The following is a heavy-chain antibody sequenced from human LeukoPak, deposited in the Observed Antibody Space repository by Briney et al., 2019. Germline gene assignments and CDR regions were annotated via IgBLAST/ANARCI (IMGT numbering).Heavy chain of an antibody. CDR2: IYYTGST. Sequence: PSETLSLTCTVSGGSISSSSYYWGWIRQPPGKGLEWIGSIYYTGSTYYNPSLKSRVTISVDTSKNQFSLKLSSVTAAGTAVYYCASSNTVVVVVATQFDYWGQGTLVTVSS. CDR1: GGSISSSSYY. J-gene: IGHJ4*02. CDR3: ASSNTVVVVVATQFDY. D-gene: IGHD2-15*01. V-gene: IGHV4-39*01.